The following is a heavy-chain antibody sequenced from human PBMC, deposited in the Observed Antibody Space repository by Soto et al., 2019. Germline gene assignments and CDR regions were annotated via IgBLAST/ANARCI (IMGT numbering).Heavy chain of an antibody. CDR2: INSDGSST. CDR1: GFTFSSYW. D-gene: IGHD3-10*01. Sequence: EVQLVESGGGLVQPGGSLRLSCAASGFTFSSYWMHWVRQAPGKGLVWVSRINSDGSSTSYADSVKGRFTISRDNARNTLYRKMNGLRAEDTAVYSCARERGWFGGVPFDSGGRGPLAPFSS. V-gene: IGHV3-74*01. CDR3: ARERGWFGGVPFDS. J-gene: IGHJ4*02.